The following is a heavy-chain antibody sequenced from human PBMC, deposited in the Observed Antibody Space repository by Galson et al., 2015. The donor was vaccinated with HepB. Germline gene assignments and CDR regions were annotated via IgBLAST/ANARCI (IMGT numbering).Heavy chain of an antibody. J-gene: IGHJ6*03. V-gene: IGHV3-33*01. CDR3: AREGGYYYMDV. D-gene: IGHD3-16*01. CDR2: IWYDGSNK. Sequence: SLRLSCAASGFTFSSYGMHWVRQAPGKGLEWVAVIWYDGSNKYYADSVKGRFTISRDNSKNTLYLQMNSLRAEDTAVYYCAREGGYYYMDVWGKGTTVTVSS. CDR1: GFTFSSYG.